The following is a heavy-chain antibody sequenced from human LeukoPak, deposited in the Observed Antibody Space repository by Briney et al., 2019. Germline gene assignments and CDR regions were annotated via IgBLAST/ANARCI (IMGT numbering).Heavy chain of an antibody. D-gene: IGHD3-10*01. Sequence: GGSLRLSCAASGFTFDDYVMHWVRQAPGKGLEWVSLISGDGGNTYYADSVKGRFTISRDNSENSLYLQMNSLRTEDTALYYRAKDLLVRGWAYYYMNVWGKGTAVTVSS. V-gene: IGHV3-43*02. J-gene: IGHJ6*03. CDR3: AKDLLVRGWAYYYMNV. CDR1: GFTFDDYV. CDR2: ISGDGGNT.